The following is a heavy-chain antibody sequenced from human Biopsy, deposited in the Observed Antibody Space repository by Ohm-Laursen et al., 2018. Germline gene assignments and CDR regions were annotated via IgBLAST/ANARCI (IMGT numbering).Heavy chain of an antibody. CDR2: IRSKPDGGIA. J-gene: IGHJ5*02. Sequence: SLRLSCSASGFTFSNPWMSWVRQAPGKGLEWVGRIRSKPDGGIAEYTAPVKGRFTISRDDSENTVFLQMTSLKTEDTAVYYCTTDLAGYCSSTSCYKAIEFDPWGQGTLVTVSS. CDR3: TTDLAGYCSSTSCYKAIEFDP. CDR1: GFTFSNPW. V-gene: IGHV3-15*01. D-gene: IGHD2-2*02.